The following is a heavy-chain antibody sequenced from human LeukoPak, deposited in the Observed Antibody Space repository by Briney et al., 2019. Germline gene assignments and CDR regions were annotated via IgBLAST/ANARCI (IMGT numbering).Heavy chain of an antibody. J-gene: IGHJ4*02. CDR3: AKAPGGYCSGGSCYHGDY. D-gene: IGHD2-15*01. V-gene: IGHV3-21*01. CDR1: GFTFSSYS. CDR2: ISSSSSYI. Sequence: GGSLRLSCAASGFTFSSYSMNWVRQAPGKGLEWVSSISSSSSYIYYADSVKGRFTISRDNAKNSLYLQMNSLRAEDTAVYYCAKAPGGYCSGGSCYHGDYWGQGTLVTVSS.